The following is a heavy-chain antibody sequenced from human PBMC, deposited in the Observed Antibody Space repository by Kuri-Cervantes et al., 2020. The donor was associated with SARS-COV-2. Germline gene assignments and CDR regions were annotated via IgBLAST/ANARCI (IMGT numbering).Heavy chain of an antibody. D-gene: IGHD5-24*01. CDR1: GGTVSSGNDY. CDR2: VYYSGDT. J-gene: IGHJ4*02. CDR3: ASLLLWQQFAN. V-gene: IGHV4-61*01. Sequence: SGTLSLTCTVSGGTVSSGNDYWSWIRQPPGKGLEWIGFVYYSGDTNYNPSLKSRVTITVDESKNQFSLKLNSVTAADTAVYYCASLLLWQQFANWGQGILVTVSS.